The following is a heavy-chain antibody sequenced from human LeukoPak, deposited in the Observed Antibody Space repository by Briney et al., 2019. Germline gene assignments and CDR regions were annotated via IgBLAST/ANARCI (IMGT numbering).Heavy chain of an antibody. CDR1: GYTFTGYY. D-gene: IGHD6-13*01. CDR3: ARGYGASSWVYYYYYMDV. Sequence: ASVKVSCKASGYTFTGYYLHWVRQAPGQGLEWMGWITPNSGGTNYAQRFQGRVTMTRDTSISTAYMELSRLRSDDTAVYYCARGYGASSWVYYYYYMDVWGKGTTVTISS. CDR2: ITPNSGGT. V-gene: IGHV1-2*02. J-gene: IGHJ6*03.